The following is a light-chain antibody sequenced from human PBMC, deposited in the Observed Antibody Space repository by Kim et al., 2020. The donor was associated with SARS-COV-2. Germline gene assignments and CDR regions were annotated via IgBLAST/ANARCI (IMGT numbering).Light chain of an antibody. V-gene: IGKV1-9*01. J-gene: IGKJ2*01. Sequence: IQLAQSPSSLSASVGDRVTITCRASQGIKSYLAWYQQKPGKAPKLLIYEASTLQSGVPSRFSGSGSGTDFTFTISSLQTEDFATYYCQQVNTYPYTFGQGTKLEI. CDR2: EAS. CDR1: QGIKSY. CDR3: QQVNTYPYT.